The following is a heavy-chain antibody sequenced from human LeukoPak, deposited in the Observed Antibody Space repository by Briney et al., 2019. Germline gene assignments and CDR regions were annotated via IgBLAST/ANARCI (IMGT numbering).Heavy chain of an antibody. J-gene: IGHJ6*02. D-gene: IGHD3-3*01. V-gene: IGHV3-23*01. Sequence: GGSLRLSCAASGFTFSSSAMSWVRQVPGKGLEWVSGISASGGSTYYADSVKGRFTISRDNFKNTLFLQMDSLRAEDTAPYYCAKSVAIYFYYGLDVWGQGTTVTVSS. CDR3: AKSVAIYFYYGLDV. CDR2: ISASGGST. CDR1: GFTFSSSA.